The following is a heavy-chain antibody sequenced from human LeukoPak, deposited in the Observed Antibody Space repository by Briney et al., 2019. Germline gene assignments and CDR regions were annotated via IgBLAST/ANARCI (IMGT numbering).Heavy chain of an antibody. Sequence: ASVKVSCKTSGYTFTNYGISWVRQAPGQGLEWMGWISPYNGNTIYAQKLQGRVTVTTDTSTSTAYMELRSLRSDDTAVYYCTRTVLDCKNGVCYDSWGQGTLVTVSS. CDR1: GYTFTNYG. V-gene: IGHV1-18*01. CDR2: ISPYNGNT. D-gene: IGHD2-8*01. J-gene: IGHJ4*02. CDR3: TRTVLDCKNGVCYDS.